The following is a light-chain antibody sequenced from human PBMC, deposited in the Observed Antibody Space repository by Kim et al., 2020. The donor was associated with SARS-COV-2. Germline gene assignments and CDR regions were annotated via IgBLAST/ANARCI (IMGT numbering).Light chain of an antibody. J-gene: IGKJ1*01. CDR2: GAS. Sequence: EIVLTQSPGTLSLSPGDRVTLSCRASQSLSTSLLAWYQQKPGQAPRLLIYGASSRATGIPDRFSGSGSGTDFTLTISRLEPEDFAVYYCQQFGAAESTFGQGTKVEI. V-gene: IGKV3-20*01. CDR1: QSLSTSL. CDR3: QQFGAAEST.